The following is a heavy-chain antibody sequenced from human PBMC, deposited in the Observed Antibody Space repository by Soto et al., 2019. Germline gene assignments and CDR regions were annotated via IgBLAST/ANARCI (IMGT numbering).Heavy chain of an antibody. J-gene: IGHJ5*02. CDR3: ARNKVARRVSPRGRFDP. Sequence: LSLTCTVSGGSISSSSYYWGWIRQPPGKGLEWIGSIYYSGSTYYNPSLKSRVTISVDTSKNQFSLKLSSVTAADTAVYYCARNKVARRVSPRGRFDPCGQGTLVTVSS. CDR2: IYYSGST. V-gene: IGHV4-39*01. CDR1: GGSISSSSYY. D-gene: IGHD3-16*01.